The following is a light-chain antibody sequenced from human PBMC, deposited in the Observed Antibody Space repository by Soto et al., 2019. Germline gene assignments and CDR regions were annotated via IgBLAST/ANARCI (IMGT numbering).Light chain of an antibody. CDR2: GAS. CDR1: PSVTSNY. CDR3: QQYGNSSRT. Sequence: ILLTHCPVPLSLSPGERATLSFRASPSVTSNYLAWYQQKPGQAPRLLIHGASSRATGIPDRFSGSGSGTDFTLTISRLQPEDFAVYYCQQYGNSSRTFGQGTKVDIK. J-gene: IGKJ1*01. V-gene: IGKV3-20*01.